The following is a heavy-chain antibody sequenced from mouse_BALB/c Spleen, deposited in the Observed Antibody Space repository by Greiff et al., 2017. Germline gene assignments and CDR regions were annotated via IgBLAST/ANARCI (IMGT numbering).Heavy chain of an antibody. Sequence: VQLQQSGAELVKPGASVKLSCTASGFNIKDTYMHWVKQRPEQGLEWIGRIDPANGNTKYDPKFQGKATITADTSSNTAYLQLSSLTSEDTAVYYCAPYYYGSSYVDYWGQGTTLTVSS. J-gene: IGHJ2*01. V-gene: IGHV14-3*02. CDR3: APYYYGSSYVDY. D-gene: IGHD1-1*01. CDR2: IDPANGNT. CDR1: GFNIKDTY.